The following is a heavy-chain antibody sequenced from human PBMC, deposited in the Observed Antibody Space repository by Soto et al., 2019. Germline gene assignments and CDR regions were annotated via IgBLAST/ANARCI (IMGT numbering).Heavy chain of an antibody. D-gene: IGHD3-22*01. V-gene: IGHV4-61*01. CDR1: GCSVSSGSYY. CDR3: ARLPYYYDSSGYLYYFDY. CDR2: IYYSGST. Sequence: SETLSLTCTVSGCSVSSGSYYWSWIRQPPGKGLEWIGYIYYSGSTNYNPSLKSRVTISVDTSKNQFSLKLSSVTAADTAVYYCARLPYYYDSSGYLYYFDYWGQGTLVTVS. J-gene: IGHJ4*02.